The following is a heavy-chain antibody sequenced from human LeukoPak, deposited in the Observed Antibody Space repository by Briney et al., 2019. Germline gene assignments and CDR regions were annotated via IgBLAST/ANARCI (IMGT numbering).Heavy chain of an antibody. V-gene: IGHV1-69*13. CDR2: IIPFYSAT. CDR3: ALVLRYFDWLFPDWFDP. Sequence: SVKVSCKASGGSLSTYAINWVRQVPGRGLEWMGGIIPFYSATDYAQKLQGRVTITADESTNTAYMELSSLRSEDTAVYYCALVLRYFDWLFPDWFDPWGQGTLVTVSS. CDR1: GGSLSTYA. D-gene: IGHD3-9*01. J-gene: IGHJ5*02.